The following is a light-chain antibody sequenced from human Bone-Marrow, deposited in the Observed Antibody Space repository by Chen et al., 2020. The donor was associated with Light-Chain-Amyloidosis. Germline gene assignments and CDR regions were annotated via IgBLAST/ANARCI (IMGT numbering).Light chain of an antibody. CDR1: QSVSRY. CDR3: QQRSNWPLT. CDR2: DAS. Sequence: EIVFHPSPPPLSFSPGERATLSCRASQSVSRYLAWYQQKPGQAPRLLIYDASDRATGIPGRFSGSGSGTDFTLTISSLAPEDFAVYYCQQRSNWPLTFGGGTKVEIK. J-gene: IGKJ4*01. V-gene: IGKV3-11*01.